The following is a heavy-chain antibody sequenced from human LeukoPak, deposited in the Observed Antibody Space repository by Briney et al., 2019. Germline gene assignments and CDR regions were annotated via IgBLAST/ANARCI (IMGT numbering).Heavy chain of an antibody. Sequence: GESLKISCKGSVYSFTSFWIAWVRQMPGKGLGWMGIIYPGDADTRYSPSFQGQCTISVDKSISTAYLQWSSLKASDTAMYYCARQDYSSSAGDYWGQGTLVTVSS. CDR3: ARQDYSSSAGDY. V-gene: IGHV5-51*01. J-gene: IGHJ4*02. CDR2: IYPGDADT. CDR1: VYSFTSFW. D-gene: IGHD4-11*01.